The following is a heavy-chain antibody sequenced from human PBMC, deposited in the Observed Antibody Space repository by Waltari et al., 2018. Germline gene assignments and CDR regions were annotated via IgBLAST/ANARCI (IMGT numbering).Heavy chain of an antibody. CDR2: LLFDERKK. V-gene: IGHV3-33*06. CDR1: GITFGTSA. J-gene: IGHJ6*02. Sequence: QVQLVESGGGVVQPGRSLRLSCAASGITFGTSAMHWVRQAPGRGLEWVAILLFDERKKYYSESVRGRFTISRDNSKNTLYLQMNSLRAEDTAIYYCAKDRTEPPDSDYGMGVWGQGTTVIVSS. CDR3: AKDRTEPPDSDYGMGV.